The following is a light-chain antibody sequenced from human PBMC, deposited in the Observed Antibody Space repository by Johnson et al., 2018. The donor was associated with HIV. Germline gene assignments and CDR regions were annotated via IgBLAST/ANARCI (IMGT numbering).Light chain of an antibody. V-gene: IGLV1-44*01. Sequence: QSALTQPPSASGTPVQRVTISCSGSSSNIGSNTVNWYQQLPGTAPKLLIYSNNQRPSGVPDRFSGSKSGTSASLAISGLQSEDEADYYCAAWDDSLNGPYLFGTGPKVTVL. CDR1: SSNIGSNT. CDR3: AAWDDSLNGPYL. CDR2: SNN. J-gene: IGLJ1*01.